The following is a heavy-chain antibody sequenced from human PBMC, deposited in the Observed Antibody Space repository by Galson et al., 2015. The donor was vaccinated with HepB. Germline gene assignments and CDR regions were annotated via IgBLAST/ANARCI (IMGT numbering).Heavy chain of an antibody. V-gene: IGHV4-34*01. J-gene: IGHJ4*02. CDR1: GGSFSGYY. CDR2: INHSGST. D-gene: IGHD4-23*01. Sequence: ETLSLTCAVYGGSFSGYYWSWIRQPPGKGLEWIGEINHSGSTNYNPSLKSRVTISVDTSKNQFSLKLSSVTAADTAVYYCARGSNYGGKRSPRYFDYWGQGTLVTVSS. CDR3: ARGSNYGGKRSPRYFDY.